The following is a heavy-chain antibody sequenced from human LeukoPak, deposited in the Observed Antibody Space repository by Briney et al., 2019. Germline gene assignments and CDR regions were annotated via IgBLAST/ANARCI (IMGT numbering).Heavy chain of an antibody. V-gene: IGHV1-2*02. CDR1: GYTFTGPY. CDR3: ARVEYCIKGVCVNFDY. Sequence: ASVTVSCKASGYTFTGPYIHWVRQPQGQGREGMGWINPNSGGTKYAQKFQGGVTMTRDTSINTAYMELSRLRSDDTAVYYCARVEYCIKGVCVNFDYWGQGTLVTVST. CDR2: INPNSGGT. J-gene: IGHJ4*02. D-gene: IGHD2-8*01.